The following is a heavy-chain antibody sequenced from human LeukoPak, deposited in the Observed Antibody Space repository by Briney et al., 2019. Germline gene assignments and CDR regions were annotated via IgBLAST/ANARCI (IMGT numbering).Heavy chain of an antibody. CDR1: GFTFSRYS. Sequence: GGSLRLSCAASGFTFSRYSMNWVRQAPGKGLEWVSAISGSGGNTYLAESVKGRFTISRDNSKNTLNLQMNSLRAEDTAIYYCATEWLGTSWGQGTLVTVSS. V-gene: IGHV3-23*01. J-gene: IGHJ4*02. CDR2: ISGSGGNT. CDR3: ATEWLGTS. D-gene: IGHD5-12*01.